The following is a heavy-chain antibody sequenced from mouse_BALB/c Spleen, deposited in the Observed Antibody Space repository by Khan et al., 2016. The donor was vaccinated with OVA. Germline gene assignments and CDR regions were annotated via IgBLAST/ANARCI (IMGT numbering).Heavy chain of an antibody. D-gene: IGHD2-4*01. V-gene: IGHV5-17*02. CDR1: GFTFSTFG. Sequence: EVELVASGGGLVKPGGSRKLSCAASGFTFSTFGMHWVRQAPEQGLEWVAYISFGSATIYYADKVKGRFTISRDNPKNTLCLQMTRLRSEDTAIYYCTRSMITTWFFDVWGAGTTVTVSS. CDR2: ISFGSATI. CDR3: TRSMITTWFFDV. J-gene: IGHJ1*01.